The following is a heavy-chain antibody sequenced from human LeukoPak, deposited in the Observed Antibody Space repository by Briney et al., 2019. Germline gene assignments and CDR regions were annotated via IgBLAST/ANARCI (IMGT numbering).Heavy chain of an antibody. Sequence: ASVKVSCKASGYTFASYYIHWVRQAPGQGLEWMGIINPSGGSTTYAQKFQGRVAMTRDTSTSRVYMEVSSLRSEDTAVYYCARTYSSSDEFDYWGQGTLVTVSS. CDR3: ARTYSSSDEFDY. CDR2: INPSGGST. V-gene: IGHV1-46*01. D-gene: IGHD6-13*01. CDR1: GYTFASYY. J-gene: IGHJ4*02.